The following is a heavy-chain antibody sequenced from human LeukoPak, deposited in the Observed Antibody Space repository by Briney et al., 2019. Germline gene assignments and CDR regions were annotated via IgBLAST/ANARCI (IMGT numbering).Heavy chain of an antibody. Sequence: SETLSLTCAVYGGSFSGYYWSWIRQPPGKGLEWIGEINHSGSTNYNPSLKSRVTISVDTSKNQFSLKLSSVTAADTAVYYCARSGHYCSSTSCDRGWFDPWGQGTLVTVSS. V-gene: IGHV4-34*01. D-gene: IGHD2-2*01. CDR2: INHSGST. CDR1: GGSFSGYY. CDR3: ARSGHYCSSTSCDRGWFDP. J-gene: IGHJ5*02.